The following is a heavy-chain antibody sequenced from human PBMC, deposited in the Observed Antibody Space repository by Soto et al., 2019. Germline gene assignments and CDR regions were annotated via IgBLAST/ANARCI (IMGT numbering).Heavy chain of an antibody. Sequence: GGSLRLSCAASGFTFTTYWMHWVRQVPGKGLVWVSRINIDGISTSYGDSVKGRFTISRNNAKNTLYLQMNSLRAEDTAVYYCTRGGITGSYVDYWGQGALVTVSS. D-gene: IGHD1-20*01. CDR3: TRGGITGSYVDY. V-gene: IGHV3-74*01. CDR1: GFTFTTYW. CDR2: INIDGIST. J-gene: IGHJ4*02.